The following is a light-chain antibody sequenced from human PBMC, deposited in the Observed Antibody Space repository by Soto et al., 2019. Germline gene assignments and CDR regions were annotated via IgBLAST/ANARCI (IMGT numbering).Light chain of an antibody. V-gene: IGLV2-8*01. CDR3: KSYAGSNTYV. CDR1: KNDIGVYDF. Sequence: QSVLTQLPSASGSPGQSVTISCTGAKNDIGVYDFVSWYQHHPGKAPRLIIYEVVQRPSGVPDRFSGSKSGNTASLTVSGLQAADEADYFCKSYAGSNTYVFGSGTKV. CDR2: EVV. J-gene: IGLJ1*01.